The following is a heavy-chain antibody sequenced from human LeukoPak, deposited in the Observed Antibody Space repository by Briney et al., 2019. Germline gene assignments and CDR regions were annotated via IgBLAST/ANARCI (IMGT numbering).Heavy chain of an antibody. CDR1: GFTFSSYR. V-gene: IGHV3-21*01. CDR3: ARDIYSYGLTPYYYYGMDV. Sequence: PGGSLRLSCAASGFTFSSYRMTWVRQVPGKGLEWVSSISSSSSYIYYADSVKGRFTISRDNAKNSLYLQMNSLRAEDTAVYYCARDIYSYGLTPYYYYGMDVWGQGTTVTVSS. CDR2: ISSSSSYI. D-gene: IGHD5-18*01. J-gene: IGHJ6*02.